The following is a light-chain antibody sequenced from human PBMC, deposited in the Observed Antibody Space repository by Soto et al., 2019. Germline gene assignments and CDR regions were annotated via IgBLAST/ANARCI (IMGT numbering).Light chain of an antibody. J-gene: IGKJ3*01. CDR3: QQADSFTT. CDR2: AAS. V-gene: IGKV1-12*01. CDR1: QDISRW. Sequence: DIQMTQSPSSVSASVGDRVTITCRASQDISRWLAWYQQKPGKAPKLLIYAASSLQSGVPSRFSGSGSGTDFPLTISSLQPEDFATYYCQQADSFTTFGPGTTVDLK.